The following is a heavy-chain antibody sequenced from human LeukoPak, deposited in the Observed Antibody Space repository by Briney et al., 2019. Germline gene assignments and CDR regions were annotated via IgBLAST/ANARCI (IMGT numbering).Heavy chain of an antibody. CDR3: ARNLYSNSSGFGY. D-gene: IGHD6-6*01. Sequence: GESLKISCQVSGYSFTTYWISWVRQMPGKGLEWMGIIYPGDSDTTYSPSFQGQVTISADKSSSTAYLHWSSLRASDTAMYYCARNLYSNSSGFGYWGQGTLVTVSS. CDR1: GYSFTTYW. CDR2: IYPGDSDT. J-gene: IGHJ4*02. V-gene: IGHV5-51*01.